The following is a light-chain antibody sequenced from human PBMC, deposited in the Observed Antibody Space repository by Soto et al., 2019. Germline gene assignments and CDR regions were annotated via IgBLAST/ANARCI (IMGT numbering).Light chain of an antibody. CDR2: AAS. CDR1: QGISDW. Sequence: DIQMTQSPSSVSASVGDRVTITCRASQGISDWLAWFQQKPGKAPKLLIYAASTLQSGVPSRFSGSGSGTEFTLTITDLQPEDFATYYCRQATSFPFTFGPGTKVDIK. V-gene: IGKV1-12*01. CDR3: RQATSFPFT. J-gene: IGKJ3*01.